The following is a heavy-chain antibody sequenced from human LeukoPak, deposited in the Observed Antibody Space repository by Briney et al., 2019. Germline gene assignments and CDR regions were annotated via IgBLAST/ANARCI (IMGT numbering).Heavy chain of an antibody. CDR3: ARNLRPDFDY. J-gene: IGHJ4*02. D-gene: IGHD3-16*01. V-gene: IGHV6-1*01. CDR1: GDSVSSNSAA. CDR2: TYYRSKWLI. Sequence: SQTLSLTCAISGDSVSSNSAAWNWIRQSPSRGLEWLGRTYYRSKWLIDYALSIRSRITITPDTSKNQFSLQLNSVIPEDTAVYYCARNLRPDFDYWGQGTLVTVSS.